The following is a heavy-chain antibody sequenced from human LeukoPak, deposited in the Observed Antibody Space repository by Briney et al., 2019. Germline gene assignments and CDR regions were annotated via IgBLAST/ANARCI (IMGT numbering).Heavy chain of an antibody. CDR2: IYYSGST. V-gene: IGHV4-59*01. CDR3: ARHQRGNSDAFDI. D-gene: IGHD4-23*01. CDR1: GASISSYY. J-gene: IGHJ3*02. Sequence: SETLSLTCTVSGASISSYYWSWIRQPPGKGLEWIGYIYYSGSTNYNPSLKSRVAISVDTSKNQFSLKLSSVTAADTAMYYCARHQRGNSDAFDIWGRGTMVTVSS.